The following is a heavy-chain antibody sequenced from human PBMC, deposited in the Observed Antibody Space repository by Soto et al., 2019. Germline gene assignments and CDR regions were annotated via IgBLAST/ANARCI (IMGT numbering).Heavy chain of an antibody. CDR2: ISAYNGNT. J-gene: IGHJ4*02. Sequence: QVQLVQSGAEVKKPGATEKVSCKASGYTFTSYSISWVRQAPGQGLEWMGWISAYNGNTYHARKLQGRVTMTTDTSTSTAYMELRSLRSDDTAVYYCARDVGYGLIDYWGQGTLVTVSS. D-gene: IGHD5-18*01. V-gene: IGHV1-18*01. CDR3: ARDVGYGLIDY. CDR1: GYTFTSYS.